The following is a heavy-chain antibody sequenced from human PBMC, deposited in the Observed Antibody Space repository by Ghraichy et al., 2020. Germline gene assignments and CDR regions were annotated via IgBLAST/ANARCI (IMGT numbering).Heavy chain of an antibody. CDR3: AKDRYIVGAVSKVSPLDY. CDR1: GFTFSSYA. CDR2: ISGSGGST. V-gene: IGHV3-23*01. J-gene: IGHJ4*02. Sequence: GGSLRLSCAASGFTFSSYAMSWVRQAPGKGLEWVSAISGSGGSTYYADSVKGRFTISRDNSKNTLYLQMNSLRAEDTAVYYCAKDRYIVGAVSKVSPLDYWGQGTLVTVSS. D-gene: IGHD1-26*01.